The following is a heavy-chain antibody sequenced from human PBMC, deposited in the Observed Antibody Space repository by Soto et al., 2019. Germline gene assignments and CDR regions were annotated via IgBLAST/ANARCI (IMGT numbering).Heavy chain of an antibody. V-gene: IGHV4-59*02. D-gene: IGHD3-3*01. Sequence: SETLSLTCSFSGDSVTGHYLTWIRQSPEKGLEWIGYMHYTGFSHYNPSLKSRLTISVDRSKNHFTLQLTSVTVADTAVYYCARMGDFWSGPGELDPWGQGTLVTVSS. CDR3: ARMGDFWSGPGELDP. CDR2: MHYTGFS. CDR1: GDSVTGHY. J-gene: IGHJ5*02.